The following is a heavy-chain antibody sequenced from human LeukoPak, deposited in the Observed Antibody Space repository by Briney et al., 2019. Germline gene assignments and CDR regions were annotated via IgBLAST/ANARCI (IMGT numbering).Heavy chain of an antibody. CDR1: RGTFSSYA. J-gene: IGHJ4*02. Sequence: GASVKVSCKASRGTFSSYAISWVRQAPGQGLDWMGGIIPIFGTANYAQKFQGRVTITADESTSTAYMELSSLRSEDTAVYYCAIHVGYCSGGSCLSPFDYWGQGTLVTVSS. CDR2: IIPIFGTA. V-gene: IGHV1-69*13. D-gene: IGHD2-15*01. CDR3: AIHVGYCSGGSCLSPFDY.